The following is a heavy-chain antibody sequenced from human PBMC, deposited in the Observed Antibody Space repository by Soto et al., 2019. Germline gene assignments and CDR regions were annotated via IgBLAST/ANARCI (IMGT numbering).Heavy chain of an antibody. CDR2: ISGSGGST. Sequence: PGGSLRLSCAVSGFMLSHYDMTWVRQAPGKGLEWVSAISGSGGSTYYADSVKGRFTISRDNSKNTLYLQMNSLRAEDTAVYYCARDLAGLERLLAIWFDPGGQGTLVTVSS. CDR3: ARDLAGLERLLAIWFDP. J-gene: IGHJ5*02. V-gene: IGHV3-23*01. CDR1: GFMLSHYD. D-gene: IGHD1-1*01.